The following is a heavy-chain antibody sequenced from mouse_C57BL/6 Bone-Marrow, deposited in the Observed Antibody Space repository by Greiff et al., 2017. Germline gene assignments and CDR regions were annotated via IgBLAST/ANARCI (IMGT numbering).Heavy chain of an antibody. Sequence: QVQLQQPGAELVMPGASVKLSCKASGYTFTSYWMHWVKQRPGQGLEWIGEIDPSDSYTNYNQKFKGKSTLTVDKSSSTAYMQLSSLTSEDSAVYDCARDGYYGSSLYYFDYWGQGTTLTVSS. CDR2: IDPSDSYT. V-gene: IGHV1-69*01. CDR1: GYTFTSYW. J-gene: IGHJ2*01. D-gene: IGHD1-1*01. CDR3: ARDGYYGSSLYYFDY.